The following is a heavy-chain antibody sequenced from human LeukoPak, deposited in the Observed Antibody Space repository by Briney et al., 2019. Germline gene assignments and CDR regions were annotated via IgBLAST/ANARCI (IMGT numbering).Heavy chain of an antibody. CDR3: ARRTEYSVVTHFDH. Sequence: GESLKISCKGSGYSFTNYWIGWVRRMPGKGLEWMGIIYPSDSDTRYSPSFQGQVTISADKSISTAYLQWSSLKASDTAIYYCARRTEYSVVTHFDHWGQGTLVTVSS. V-gene: IGHV5-51*01. CDR2: IYPSDSDT. CDR1: GYSFTNYW. J-gene: IGHJ4*02. D-gene: IGHD3-22*01.